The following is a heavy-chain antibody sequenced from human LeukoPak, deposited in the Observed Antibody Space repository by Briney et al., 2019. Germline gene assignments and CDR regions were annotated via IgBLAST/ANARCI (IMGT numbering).Heavy chain of an antibody. Sequence: GGSLRLSCAASGFTFSSYSMNWVRQAPGKGLEWVSYISSSSSTIYYADSVKGRFTISRDNAKNSLYLQMNSLRAEDTAVYYCARDLYCSSTSCRGHWYFDLWGRGTLVTVSS. CDR2: ISSSSSTI. D-gene: IGHD2-2*01. V-gene: IGHV3-48*01. CDR3: ARDLYCSSTSCRGHWYFDL. CDR1: GFTFSSYS. J-gene: IGHJ2*01.